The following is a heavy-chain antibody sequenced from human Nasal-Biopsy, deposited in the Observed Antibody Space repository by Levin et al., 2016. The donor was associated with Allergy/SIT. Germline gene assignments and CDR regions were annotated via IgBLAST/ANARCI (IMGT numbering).Heavy chain of an antibody. V-gene: IGHV3-53*01. CDR2: IYPDGRSI. D-gene: IGHD4-17*01. CDR1: GFTVSSYY. J-gene: IGHJ2*01. CDR3: ARDRYYGDYHADWYFDL. Sequence: GESLKISCAASGFTVSSYYMNWVRQAPGKGLEWVSAIYPDGRSIYYADSVKGRFTISRDHSKNTLYLQMNSLRVEDTATYYCARDRYYGDYHADWYFDLWGRGTQVTVSS.